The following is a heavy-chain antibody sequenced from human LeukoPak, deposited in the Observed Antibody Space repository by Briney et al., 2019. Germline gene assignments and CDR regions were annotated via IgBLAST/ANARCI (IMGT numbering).Heavy chain of an antibody. CDR2: ISSDGSDK. CDR3: ARDYPADY. Sequence: GGSLRLSCAASGFTFSSYPMHWVRQAPGKGLEWVALISSDGSDKKYADSVKGRLTISRDNSKNTLYLQMHSLGVEDTAVYYCARDYPADYWGQGTLVTVSS. J-gene: IGHJ4*02. CDR1: GFTFSSYP. V-gene: IGHV3-30-3*01.